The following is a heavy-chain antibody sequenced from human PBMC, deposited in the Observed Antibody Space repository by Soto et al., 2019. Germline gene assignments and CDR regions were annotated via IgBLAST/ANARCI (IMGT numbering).Heavy chain of an antibody. J-gene: IGHJ6*02. Sequence: GGSLRLSCAASGFNFNSYTINWVRQAPGKRLEWLSSISSSGYIFSTDAVRGRCTISRDNAKNSVYLQINSMRAEDTAVYFCARDCSGGSCYPGMDVWGQGTPVTVSS. V-gene: IGHV3-21*01. CDR2: ISSSGYI. CDR1: GFNFNSYT. CDR3: ARDCSGGSCYPGMDV. D-gene: IGHD2-15*01.